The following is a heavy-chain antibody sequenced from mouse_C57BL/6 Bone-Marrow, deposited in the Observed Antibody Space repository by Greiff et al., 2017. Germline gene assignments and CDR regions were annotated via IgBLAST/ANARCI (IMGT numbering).Heavy chain of an antibody. V-gene: IGHV1-18*01. J-gene: IGHJ3*01. D-gene: IGHD1-1*01. CDR1: GYTFTDYN. CDR3: ASGDDDGSSPFAY. CDR2: INPNNGGT. Sequence: VQLQQSGPELVKPGASVKIPCKASGYTFTDYNMDWVKQSHGKSLEWIGDINPNNGGTIYNQKFKGKATLTVDQSSSTAYMELRSLTSEDTAVYYCASGDDDGSSPFAYWGQGTLVTVSA.